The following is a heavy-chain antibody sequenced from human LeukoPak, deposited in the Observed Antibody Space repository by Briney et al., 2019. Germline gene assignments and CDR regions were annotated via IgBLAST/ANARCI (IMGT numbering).Heavy chain of an antibody. D-gene: IGHD6-13*01. CDR2: INHSGST. J-gene: IGHJ4*02. CDR1: GGSFSGYY. V-gene: IGHV4-34*01. CDR3: ARYQQLTGLYYFDY. Sequence: PSEALSLTCAVYGGSFSGYYWSWIRQPPGKGLEWIGEINHSGSTNYNPSLKSRVTISVDTSKNQFSLKLSSVTAADTAVYYRARYQQLTGLYYFDYWGQGTLVTVSS.